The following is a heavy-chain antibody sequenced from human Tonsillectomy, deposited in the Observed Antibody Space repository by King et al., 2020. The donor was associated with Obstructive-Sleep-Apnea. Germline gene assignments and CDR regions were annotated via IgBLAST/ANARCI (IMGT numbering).Heavy chain of an antibody. CDR3: ARTRGGDGWYFDL. V-gene: IGHV3-7*01. J-gene: IGHJ2*01. CDR2: VKQDGSEK. D-gene: IGHD5-24*01. CDR1: GFTFSNYW. Sequence: DVPLVESGGGLVQPGGSLSLSCAASGFTFSNYWMNWVRQAPGKGLEWVANVKQDGSEKYYVDSVKGRFTISRDNAKNSLYLQMNSLRAEDTAVYYCARTRGGDGWYFDLWGRGTLVTVSS.